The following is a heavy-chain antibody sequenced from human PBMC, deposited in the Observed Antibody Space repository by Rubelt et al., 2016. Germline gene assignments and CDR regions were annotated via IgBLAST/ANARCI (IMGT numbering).Heavy chain of an antibody. CDR3: ARGGFTERVLLWFGESHRLHYYYYGMDV. V-gene: IGHV1-8*01. CDR2: MNPNSGNT. D-gene: IGHD3-10*01. Sequence: ATGQGLEWMGWMNPNSGNTGYAQKFQGRVTMTRNTSISTAYMELSSLRSEDTAVYYCARGGFTERVLLWFGESHRLHYYYYGMDVWGQGTTVTVSS. J-gene: IGHJ6*02.